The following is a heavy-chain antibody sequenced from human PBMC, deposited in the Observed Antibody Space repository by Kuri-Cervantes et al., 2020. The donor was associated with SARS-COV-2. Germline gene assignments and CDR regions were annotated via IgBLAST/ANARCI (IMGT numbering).Heavy chain of an antibody. V-gene: IGHV3-74*01. J-gene: IGHJ4*02. Sequence: GGSLRLSCAASGFSFSSTWMNWVRQAPGEGLVWVSRLNGDGSSTGYADSVKGRFTISRDNANNSVYLQMHGLRAEDTAVYYCARGGIVGATGSVYFDYWAQGTLVTVSS. CDR2: LNGDGSST. CDR3: ARGGIVGATGSVYFDY. CDR1: GFSFSSTW. D-gene: IGHD1-26*01.